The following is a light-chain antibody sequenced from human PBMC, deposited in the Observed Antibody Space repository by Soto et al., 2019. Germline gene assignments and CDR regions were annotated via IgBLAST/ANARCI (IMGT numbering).Light chain of an antibody. Sequence: EIVMTQSPATLSVSPGGRATLSCRASQSISDALAWYQQKPGQAPRLLIYGASTRAPGFPARFSGSGSGTDFTLTISSLQSEDFGVYYCQQRSNWPPVTFGGGTKVDTK. J-gene: IGKJ4*01. CDR2: GAS. CDR3: QQRSNWPPVT. CDR1: QSISDA. V-gene: IGKV3-15*01.